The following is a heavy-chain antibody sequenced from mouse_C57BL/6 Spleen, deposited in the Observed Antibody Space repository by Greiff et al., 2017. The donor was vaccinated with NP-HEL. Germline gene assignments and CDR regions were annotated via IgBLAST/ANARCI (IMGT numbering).Heavy chain of an antibody. CDR2: IDPSDSYT. V-gene: IGHV1-69*01. Sequence: QVQLQQPGAELVMPGASVKLSCKASGYTFTSYWMPWVKQRPGQGLEWIGEIDPSDSYTNYNQKFKGKSTLTVDKSSSTAYMQLSSLTSEDSAVYYWARGGSYSGYFDVWGTGTTVTVSS. J-gene: IGHJ1*03. CDR1: GYTFTSYW. CDR3: ARGGSYSGYFDV. D-gene: IGHD1-1*02.